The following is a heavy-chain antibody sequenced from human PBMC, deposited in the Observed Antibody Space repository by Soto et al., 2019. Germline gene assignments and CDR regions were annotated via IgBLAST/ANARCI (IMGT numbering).Heavy chain of an antibody. CDR3: ARLILYCSGASCDSNWFHP. V-gene: IGHV4-39*01. CDR2: IYYSGST. CDR1: GGSISSSSYY. Sequence: QLQLQESGPGLVKPSETLSLTCTVSGGSISSSSYYWGWIRQPPGKGLEWIGSIYYSGSTYYNPYLKSRVPISVHTSKNQFSLKLSSVTAADTAVYYCARLILYCSGASCDSNWFHPWGQGTLVTVSS. D-gene: IGHD2-15*01. J-gene: IGHJ5*02.